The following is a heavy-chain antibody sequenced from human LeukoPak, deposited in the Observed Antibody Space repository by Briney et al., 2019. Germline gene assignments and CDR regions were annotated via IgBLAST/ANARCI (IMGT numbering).Heavy chain of an antibody. Sequence: GGSLRLSCAASGFTFSSYSMNWVRQAPGKGLEWVSSISSSSSYIYYADSVKGRFTISRDNAKNSLYLQMNSLRAEDTAVYYCARGSRCSGGSCYYFDYWGQGTLVTVSS. CDR1: GFTFSSYS. D-gene: IGHD2-15*01. V-gene: IGHV3-21*01. CDR3: ARGSRCSGGSCYYFDY. J-gene: IGHJ4*02. CDR2: ISSSSSYI.